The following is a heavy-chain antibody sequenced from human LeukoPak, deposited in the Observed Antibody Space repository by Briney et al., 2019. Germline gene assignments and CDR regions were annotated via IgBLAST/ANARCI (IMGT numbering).Heavy chain of an antibody. Sequence: ASVKVSCMASGYTFTSYDINWVRQATGQGLEWMGWMNPNSGNTGYAQKFQGRVTMTRNTSMSTAYMELSSLRSEDTAVYYCARVYSGYDGTFDYWGQGTLVTVSS. J-gene: IGHJ4*02. CDR1: GYTFTSYD. CDR2: MNPNSGNT. V-gene: IGHV1-8*01. CDR3: ARVYSGYDGTFDY. D-gene: IGHD5-12*01.